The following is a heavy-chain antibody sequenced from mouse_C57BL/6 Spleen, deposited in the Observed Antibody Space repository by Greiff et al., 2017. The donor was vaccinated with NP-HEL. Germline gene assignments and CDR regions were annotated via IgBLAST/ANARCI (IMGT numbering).Heavy chain of an antibody. V-gene: IGHV2-5*01. CDR3: AKILTGTGAMDY. CDR2: IWRGGST. J-gene: IGHJ4*01. Sequence: VQLQQSGPGLVQPSQSLSITCTVSGFSLTSYGVHWVRQSPGKGLEWLGVIWRGGSTDYNAAFMSRLSITKDNSKSQAFFKMNSLQADDTAIYYCAKILTGTGAMDYWGQGTSVTVSS. D-gene: IGHD4-1*01. CDR1: GFSLTSYG.